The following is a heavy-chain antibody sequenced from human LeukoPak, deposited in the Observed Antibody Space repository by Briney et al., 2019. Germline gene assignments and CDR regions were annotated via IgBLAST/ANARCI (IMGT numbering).Heavy chain of an antibody. CDR2: IYHSGST. V-gene: IGHV4-38-2*02. CDR3: ARSGDSSGYHYGTPIDY. Sequence: SETLSLTCTVSGYSISSGYYWGWIRQPPGKGLEWIGSIYHSGSTYYNPSLKSRVTISVDTSKNQFSLKLSSVTAADTAVYYCARSGDSSGYHYGTPIDYWGQGTLVTVSS. CDR1: GYSISSGYY. J-gene: IGHJ4*02. D-gene: IGHD3-22*01.